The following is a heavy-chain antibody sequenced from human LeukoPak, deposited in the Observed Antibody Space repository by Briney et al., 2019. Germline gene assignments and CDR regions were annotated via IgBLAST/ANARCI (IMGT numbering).Heavy chain of an antibody. CDR2: ISHDGSNT. J-gene: IGHJ4*02. Sequence: GGSLRLSCAASGFTFSRYTIHWVRQAPGKGLEWVAVISHDGSNTYYADSVKGRFTISRDNSKNTLYLQMNSLRAEDTAVYYCARGRSNLDYWGQGTLVTVSS. D-gene: IGHD5-24*01. V-gene: IGHV3-30-3*01. CDR1: GFTFSRYT. CDR3: ARGRSNLDY.